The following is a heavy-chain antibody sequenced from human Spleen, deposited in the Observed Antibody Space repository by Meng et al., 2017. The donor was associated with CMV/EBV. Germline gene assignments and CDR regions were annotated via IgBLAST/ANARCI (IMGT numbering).Heavy chain of an antibody. D-gene: IGHD2-15*01. J-gene: IGHJ5*02. CDR1: GFTFTGYW. CDR2: INSDGSDR. CDR3: AMSAGIDP. V-gene: IGHV3-74*01. Sequence: GESLKISCAASGFTFTGYWMHWVRQAPGKGLVWVSRINSDGSDRTYADSVKGQFTISRDNSKNTLYLLMNSLRSEDTAVYYCAMSAGIDPWGQGTLVTVSS.